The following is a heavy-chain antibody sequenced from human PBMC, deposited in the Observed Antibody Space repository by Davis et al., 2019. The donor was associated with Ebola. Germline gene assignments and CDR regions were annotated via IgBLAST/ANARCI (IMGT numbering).Heavy chain of an antibody. J-gene: IGHJ1*01. CDR3: TNRPLGWYSSGWSQH. Sequence: GGSLRLSCRVSGFTFGDYAINWVRQAPGKGLEWVGFIRSKAYGGKPAYAASVKGRFTISRDDSKNTAYLQMNSLKTEDTAVYYCTNRPLGWYSSGWSQHWGQGTLVTVSS. D-gene: IGHD6-19*01. CDR2: IRSKAYGGKP. V-gene: IGHV3-49*04. CDR1: GFTFGDYA.